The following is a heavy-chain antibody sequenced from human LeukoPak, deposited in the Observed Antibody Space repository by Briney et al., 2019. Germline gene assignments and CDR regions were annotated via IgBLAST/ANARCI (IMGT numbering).Heavy chain of an antibody. D-gene: IGHD3-3*01. J-gene: IGHJ4*02. CDR1: GFTFSSYA. CDR3: AKPLRFLEWLLTFDY. Sequence: GGSLRLSCAASGFTFSSYAMSWVRQAPGKGLEWVSAISGSGASTYYADSVKGRFTISRDNSKNTLYLQMNSLRAEDTAVYYCAKPLRFLEWLLTFDYWGQGTLVTVSS. CDR2: ISGSGAST. V-gene: IGHV3-23*01.